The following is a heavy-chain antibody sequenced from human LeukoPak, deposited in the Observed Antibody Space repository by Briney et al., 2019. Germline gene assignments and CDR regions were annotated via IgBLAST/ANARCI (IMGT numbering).Heavy chain of an antibody. Sequence: SETLYLTCTVSGGSISSHYWSWIRQPAGKGLEWIGRIYTRVSTNYNPSLKSRVTMSVDTSKNQFSLKLSSVTAADTAVYYCARVSYSNYEGAFDIWGQGTMVTVSS. J-gene: IGHJ3*02. CDR2: IYTRVST. CDR1: GGSISSHY. D-gene: IGHD4-11*01. CDR3: ARVSYSNYEGAFDI. V-gene: IGHV4-4*07.